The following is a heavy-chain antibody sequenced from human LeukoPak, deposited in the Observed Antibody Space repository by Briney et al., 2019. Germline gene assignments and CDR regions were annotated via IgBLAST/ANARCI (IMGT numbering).Heavy chain of an antibody. D-gene: IGHD4-23*01. V-gene: IGHV3-30*03. CDR2: ISYDESNK. J-gene: IGHJ3*01. Sequence: SGRSLRLSCAASGFTFSSYGMHWVRQAPGKGLEWVAVISYDESNKYYADSVKGRFTISRDNSKNTLYLQMNSLRAEDTAVYYCARDRDYGGGHLWGQGTMVTVSS. CDR3: ARDRDYGGGHL. CDR1: GFTFSSYG.